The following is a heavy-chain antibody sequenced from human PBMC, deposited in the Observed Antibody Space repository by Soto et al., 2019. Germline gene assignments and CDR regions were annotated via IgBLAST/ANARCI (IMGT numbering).Heavy chain of an antibody. Sequence: PSETLSLTCTVSGGSISSGDYYWSWIRQPPGKGLEWIGYIYYSGSTYYNPSLKSRVTISVDTSKNQFSLKLSSVTAADTAVYYCARVRRDGYNLSGWYFDLWGRGTLVTVSS. J-gene: IGHJ2*01. D-gene: IGHD5-12*01. CDR1: GGSISSGDYY. CDR3: ARVRRDGYNLSGWYFDL. CDR2: IYYSGST. V-gene: IGHV4-30-4*01.